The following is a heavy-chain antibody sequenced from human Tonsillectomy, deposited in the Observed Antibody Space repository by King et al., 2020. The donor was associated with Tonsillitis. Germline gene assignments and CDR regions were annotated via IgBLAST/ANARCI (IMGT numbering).Heavy chain of an antibody. CDR2: IYNTGST. Sequence: VQLQESGPGLVKPSETLSLTCTVSGGSISTHYWSWIRQPPGKGLEWIAYIYNTGSTNSSPSLKSRVTISVDTSKNQFSLKLSLVTAADTAVYYCAWYSRGYDAFDIWGQGTMVTVSS. CDR3: AWYSRGYDAFDI. CDR1: GGSISTHY. V-gene: IGHV4-59*11. J-gene: IGHJ3*02. D-gene: IGHD6-25*01.